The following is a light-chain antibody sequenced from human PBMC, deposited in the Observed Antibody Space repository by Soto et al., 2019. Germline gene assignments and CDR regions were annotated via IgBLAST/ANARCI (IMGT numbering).Light chain of an antibody. CDR1: SSNIGAGYD. CDR3: QSYDSSLSGVV. V-gene: IGLV1-40*01. J-gene: IGLJ2*01. Sequence: QSVLTQPPSVSGAPGQRVTISCTGSSSNIGAGYDVHWYQQLPGTAHKLLIYGNSNRPSGVPDRFSGSKSGTSASLAITRLQAEDEADYYCQSYDSSLSGVVFGGGTKLTVL. CDR2: GNS.